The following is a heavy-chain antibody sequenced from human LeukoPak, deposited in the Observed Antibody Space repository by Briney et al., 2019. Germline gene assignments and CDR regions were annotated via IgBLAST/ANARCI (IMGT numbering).Heavy chain of an antibody. V-gene: IGHV1-2*02. J-gene: IGHJ4*02. D-gene: IGHD3-10*01. CDR1: GYTFTGYY. Sequence: ASVKVSCKASGYTFTGYYMHWVRQAPGQGLEWMGWINPNSGGTNYAQKFQGRVTMTRDTSISTAHMELSRLRSDDTAVYYCARLNFGWFGDQDMGYSDYWGQGTLVTVSS. CDR2: INPNSGGT. CDR3: ARLNFGWFGDQDMGYSDY.